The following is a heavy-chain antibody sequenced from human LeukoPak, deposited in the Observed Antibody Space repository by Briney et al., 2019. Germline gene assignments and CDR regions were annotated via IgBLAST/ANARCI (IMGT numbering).Heavy chain of an antibody. Sequence: GGSLRLSCAASGFTFDDYAMHWVRQAPGKGLEWVSLISWDGGGTYYADSVKGRFTISRDNSKNSLYLQMNSLRAEDTALYYCAKDQYSSSWYEGGFDYWGQGTLVTVSS. CDR1: GFTFDDYA. CDR3: AKDQYSSSWYEGGFDY. J-gene: IGHJ4*02. D-gene: IGHD6-13*01. V-gene: IGHV3-43D*03. CDR2: ISWDGGGT.